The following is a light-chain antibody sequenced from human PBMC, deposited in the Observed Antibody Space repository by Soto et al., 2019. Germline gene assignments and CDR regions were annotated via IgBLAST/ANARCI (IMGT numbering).Light chain of an antibody. CDR3: QQYNNWPWM. CDR1: QSVSSY. J-gene: IGKJ1*01. Sequence: ITMTQSPDTLSVSPGERATLSCRASQSVSSYLAWYQQKPGQAPRLLIYGASTRATGIPARFSGSGSGTEFTLTISSLQSEDFAVYYCQQYNNWPWMFGQGTKVDIK. CDR2: GAS. V-gene: IGKV3D-15*01.